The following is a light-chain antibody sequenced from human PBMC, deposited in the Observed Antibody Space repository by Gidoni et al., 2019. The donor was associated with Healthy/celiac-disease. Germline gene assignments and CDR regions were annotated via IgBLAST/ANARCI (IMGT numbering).Light chain of an antibody. CDR2: DAS. CDR1: QIVSSSY. Sequence: IVLTQSQATLSLSPGERATLSCGDSQIVSSSYLAWYQQKPGLAPRLLFYDASSRATVIPDRVSGSGSGTDFTLTISRLEPEDFAVYYCQQYGSSPMCSFGQGTKLEIK. J-gene: IGKJ2*04. V-gene: IGKV3D-20*01. CDR3: QQYGSSPMCS.